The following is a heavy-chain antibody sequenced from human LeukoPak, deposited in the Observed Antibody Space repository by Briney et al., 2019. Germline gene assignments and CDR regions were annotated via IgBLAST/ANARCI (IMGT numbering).Heavy chain of an antibody. Sequence: ASVKVSCKASGYTFTNYAMHWVRQAPGQRLEWMGWINPVNGDIKYSQKFQGRVTITRDTFASTAYMELSSLRSEDTAVYYCARTYYDYVWGSYRFWGQGTLVTVSS. CDR3: ARTYYDYVWGSYRF. V-gene: IGHV1-3*01. CDR2: INPVNGDI. CDR1: GYTFTNYA. D-gene: IGHD3-16*02. J-gene: IGHJ4*02.